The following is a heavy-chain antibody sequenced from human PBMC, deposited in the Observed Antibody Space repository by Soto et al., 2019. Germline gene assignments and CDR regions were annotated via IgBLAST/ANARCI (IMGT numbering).Heavy chain of an antibody. CDR1: GGSISSGDYY. Sequence: SETLSLTCTVSGGSISSGDYYWSWIRQPPGKGLEWIGYIYYSGSTYYNPSLRSRVTISVDTSKNQFSLKLSSVTAADTAVYYCAREWGQYYYDSSGYAFDIWGQGTMVTVSS. D-gene: IGHD3-22*01. J-gene: IGHJ3*02. CDR2: IYYSGST. CDR3: AREWGQYYYDSSGYAFDI. V-gene: IGHV4-30-4*01.